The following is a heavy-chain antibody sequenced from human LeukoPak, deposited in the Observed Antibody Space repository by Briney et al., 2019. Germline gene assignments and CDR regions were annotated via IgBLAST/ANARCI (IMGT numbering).Heavy chain of an antibody. CDR1: CGSISSNY. D-gene: IGHD3-16*01. CDR3: ARWGAFEI. V-gene: IGHV4-59*12. J-gene: IGHJ3*02. CDR2: IYSSVST. Sequence: SETRSLTCTVSCGSISSNYWSWIRQPPGKGLECIGYIYSSVSTNYNPPLKSSVTISVDTSKNQLSLKLTSVTAADTAVYYCARWGAFEIWGQGTMVTVSS.